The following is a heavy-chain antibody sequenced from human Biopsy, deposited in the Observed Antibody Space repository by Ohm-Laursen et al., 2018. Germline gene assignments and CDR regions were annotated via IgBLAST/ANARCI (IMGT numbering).Heavy chain of an antibody. CDR2: INCKTGAT. CDR3: ARDPLNGHKHFDY. Sequence: SVKLSRKASSYTFTDYNIHWMRQAPGQGLEWLGYINCKTGATNYAQKFQGTVTMTRDTSISTAYLALGSLRSADTAIYYCARDPLNGHKHFDYWGQGSLVTVSS. D-gene: IGHD2-8*01. J-gene: IGHJ4*02. V-gene: IGHV1-2*02. CDR1: SYTFTDYN.